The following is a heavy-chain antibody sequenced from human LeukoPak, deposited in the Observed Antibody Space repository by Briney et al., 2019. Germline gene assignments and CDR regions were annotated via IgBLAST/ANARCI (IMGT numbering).Heavy chain of an antibody. V-gene: IGHV1-2*02. CDR3: ARVTGIAARLPDY. Sequence: ASVKVSCKASEYTFTGYYMHWVRQAPGQGLEWMGWINPNSGGTNYAQKFQGRVTMTRDTSISTAYMELSRLRSDDTAVYYCARVTGIAARLPDYWGQGTLVTVSS. CDR1: EYTFTGYY. CDR2: INPNSGGT. D-gene: IGHD6-6*01. J-gene: IGHJ4*02.